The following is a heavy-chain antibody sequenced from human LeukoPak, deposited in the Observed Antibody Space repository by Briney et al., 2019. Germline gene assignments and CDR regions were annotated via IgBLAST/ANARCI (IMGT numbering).Heavy chain of an antibody. J-gene: IGHJ4*02. Sequence: GGSLRLSCAASGFTFSSYAVSWVRQAPGKGLEGVSAISGSGGSTYYADSVKGRFTISRDNSKNALYLQMNSLRAEDTAVYYCAKVLRYFDWLSPFDCWGQGTLVTVSS. D-gene: IGHD3-9*01. CDR2: ISGSGGST. V-gene: IGHV3-23*01. CDR1: GFTFSSYA. CDR3: AKVLRYFDWLSPFDC.